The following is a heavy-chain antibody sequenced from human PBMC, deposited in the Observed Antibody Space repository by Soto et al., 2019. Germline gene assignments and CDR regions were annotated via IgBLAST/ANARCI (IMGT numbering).Heavy chain of an antibody. V-gene: IGHV3-23*01. Sequence: GGSLRLSCAASGFTFSTYAMTWVRQAPGKGLEWVSAISNSGCSTYYADSVKGRLTNSRDNSKNTLYLQMNSLRAEDTALYYCARGLELRGYYYYYMDVWGTGTTVTVSS. CDR1: GFTFSTYA. CDR3: ARGLELRGYYYYYMDV. CDR2: ISNSGCST. D-gene: IGHD1-7*01. J-gene: IGHJ6*03.